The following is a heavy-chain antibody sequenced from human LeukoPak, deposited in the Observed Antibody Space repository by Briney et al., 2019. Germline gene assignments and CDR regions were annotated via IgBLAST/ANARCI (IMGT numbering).Heavy chain of an antibody. V-gene: IGHV1-2*02. CDR3: ARGGLGEAFDI. Sequence: ASVKVSCKASGYTFTGYYIHWVRQSPGQGLEWMAWINSNSGGTKYAQKFQGRVTMTRDTSINTAYMELSGLRSDDTAMYYCARGGLGEAFDIWGQGTMVTVSS. CDR2: INSNSGGT. J-gene: IGHJ3*02. CDR1: GYTFTGYY.